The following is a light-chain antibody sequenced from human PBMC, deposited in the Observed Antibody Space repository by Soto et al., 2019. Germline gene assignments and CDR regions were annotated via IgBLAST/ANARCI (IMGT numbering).Light chain of an antibody. V-gene: IGKV3-15*01. CDR2: AAS. J-gene: IGKJ4*01. CDR3: QEYYDWPLT. CDR1: QSVSND. Sequence: EIVMTQSPATLSVSPGERATLSCRASQSVSNDLAWYQQKPGQAPRLLIYAASIRATGLPARFSASGSGTEFTLTISSLQSEDFAVYYCQEYYDWPLTFGGGTKVEIK.